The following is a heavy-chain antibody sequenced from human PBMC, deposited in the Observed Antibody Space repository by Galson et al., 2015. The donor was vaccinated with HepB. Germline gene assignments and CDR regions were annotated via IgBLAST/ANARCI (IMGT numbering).Heavy chain of an antibody. D-gene: IGHD3-3*01. V-gene: IGHV3-30-3*01. CDR2: ISYDGSNK. J-gene: IGHJ6*02. CDR3: AGGFWSGYSMDRYYYYGMDV. Sequence: SLRLSCAASGSTFSSYAMHWVRQAPGKGLEWVAVISYDGSNKYYADSVKGRFTISRDNSKNTLYLQMNSLRAEDTAVYYCAGGFWSGYSMDRYYYYGMDVWGQGTTVTVSS. CDR1: GSTFSSYA.